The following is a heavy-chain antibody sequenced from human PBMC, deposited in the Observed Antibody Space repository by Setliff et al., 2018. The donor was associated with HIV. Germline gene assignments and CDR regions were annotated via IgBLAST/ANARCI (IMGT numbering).Heavy chain of an antibody. CDR3: TRLRIVGATYWYFDL. J-gene: IGHJ2*01. Sequence: GESLTISCTASGFTFGDYAMSWVRQAPGKGLEWVGFIRSKAYGGTTEYAASVKGRFTISRDDSKSIAYLQMNSLKTEDTAVYYCTRLRIVGATYWYFDLWGRGTLVTVSS. V-gene: IGHV3-49*04. CDR2: IRSKAYGGTT. D-gene: IGHD1-26*01. CDR1: GFTFGDYA.